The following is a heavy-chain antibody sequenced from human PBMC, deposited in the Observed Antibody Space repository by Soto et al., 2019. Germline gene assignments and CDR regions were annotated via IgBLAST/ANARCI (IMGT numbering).Heavy chain of an antibody. V-gene: IGHV3-21*01. Sequence: EVQLVESGGGLVKPGGSLRLSCAASGFTFSSYSMNWVRQAPGKGLEWVSSISSSSSYIYYADSVKGRFTISRDNAKTSLYLQMNSLRAEDTAVYYCASGLYYYDSSAYYSPWGQGTLVTVSS. CDR1: GFTFSSYS. J-gene: IGHJ5*02. CDR2: ISSSSSYI. D-gene: IGHD3-22*01. CDR3: ASGLYYYDSSAYYSP.